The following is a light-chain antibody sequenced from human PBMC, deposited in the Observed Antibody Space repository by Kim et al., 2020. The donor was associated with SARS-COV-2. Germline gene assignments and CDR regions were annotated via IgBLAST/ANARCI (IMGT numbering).Light chain of an antibody. Sequence: SPGERATLSCMASQSVSSNLAWYQQKPGQAPRLLIYGASTRATGIPARFSGSGSGTEFTLTISSLQSEDFAVYYFQQYNSWPPLTFGGGTKVDIK. CDR3: QQYNSWPPLT. V-gene: IGKV3-15*01. CDR1: QSVSSN. CDR2: GAS. J-gene: IGKJ4*01.